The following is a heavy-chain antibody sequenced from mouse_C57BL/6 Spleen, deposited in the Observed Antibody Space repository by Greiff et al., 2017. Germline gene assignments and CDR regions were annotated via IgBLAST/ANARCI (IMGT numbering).Heavy chain of an antibody. J-gene: IGHJ3*01. CDR3: ANYYDGSCFDY. V-gene: IGHV14-2*01. D-gene: IGHD2-3*01. CDR2: IYPEDGDT. CDR1: GYTISDSY. Sequence: VQLQQSGPELVKPGASVKLSCTASGYTISDSYMNWVKQRPEQGLEWIGRIYPEDGDTKYDPKFQGKATLTADTSSNTAYLQLSSLTSEDTAVYYCANYYDGSCFDYWGQGTTLTVSA.